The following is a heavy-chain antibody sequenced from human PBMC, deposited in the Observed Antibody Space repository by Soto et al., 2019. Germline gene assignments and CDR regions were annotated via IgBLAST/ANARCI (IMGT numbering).Heavy chain of an antibody. CDR3: AKDLPGGHHDSSGYAVDY. V-gene: IGHV3-23*01. CDR1: GFTFSSYA. D-gene: IGHD3-22*01. J-gene: IGHJ4*02. Sequence: GGSLRLSCAASGFTFSSYAMSWVRQAPGKGLEWVSAISGSGGSTYYADSVKGRFTISRDNSKNTLYLQMNSLRAEDTAVYYCAKDLPGGHHDSSGYAVDYWDKGTLVTVS. CDR2: ISGSGGST.